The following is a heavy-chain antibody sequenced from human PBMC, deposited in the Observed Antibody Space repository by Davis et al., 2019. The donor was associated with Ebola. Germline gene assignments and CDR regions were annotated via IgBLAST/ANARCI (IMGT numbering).Heavy chain of an antibody. D-gene: IGHD6-13*01. Sequence: GSLRLSCTVSGGSISSYYWSWIRQPPGKGLEWIGYIYYSGSTNYNPSLKSRVTISVDTSKNQFSLKLSSVTAADTAVYYCARQYRNSIAAILAAEGGMDVWGQGTTVTVSS. CDR2: IYYSGST. V-gene: IGHV4-59*08. CDR3: ARQYRNSIAAILAAEGGMDV. CDR1: GGSISSYY. J-gene: IGHJ6*02.